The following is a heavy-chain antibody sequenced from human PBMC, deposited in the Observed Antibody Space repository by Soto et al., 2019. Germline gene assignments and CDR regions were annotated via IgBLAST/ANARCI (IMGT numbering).Heavy chain of an antibody. Sequence: DVQLVESGGGLVKPGGSLRRSCAASGFNFITFSMNWVRQAPGKGLEWVSSISASSSSIYYAESVKGRFTVSRDNAKNSLYLQMNSLTAEDTALYYCVRDAYNRDAFDIWGQGTTVTVSS. CDR1: GFNFITFS. J-gene: IGHJ3*02. CDR3: VRDAYNRDAFDI. D-gene: IGHD1-20*01. V-gene: IGHV3-21*01. CDR2: ISASSSSI.